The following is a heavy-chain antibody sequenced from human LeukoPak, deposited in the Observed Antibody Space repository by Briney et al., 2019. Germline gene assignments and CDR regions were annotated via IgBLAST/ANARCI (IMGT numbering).Heavy chain of an antibody. CDR2: IYSGGST. CDR3: ARASNDYGGNSDY. D-gene: IGHD4-23*01. Sequence: GGSLRLSCAASGFTVSSNYMSWVRQAPGKGLEWVSVIYSGGSTYYADSVKGRFTISRDNSKNTLYLQMNSLRVEDTAVYYCARASNDYGGNSDYWGQGTLVTVSS. CDR1: GFTVSSNY. J-gene: IGHJ4*02. V-gene: IGHV3-66*01.